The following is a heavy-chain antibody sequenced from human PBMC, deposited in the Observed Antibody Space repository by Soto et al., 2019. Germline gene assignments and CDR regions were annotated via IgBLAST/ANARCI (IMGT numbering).Heavy chain of an antibody. D-gene: IGHD2-2*03. CDR2: FNPNSGGT. CDR3: ARPPSPRMDADGLDF. CDR1: GYTFTDFY. V-gene: IGHV1-2*02. J-gene: IGHJ3*01. Sequence: QVHLVQSGAEVKKPGTSLKVSCKASGYTFTDFYLHWVRQVPGRGPEWVGWFNPNSGGTNFGRKLHGRVIMTSDTASNTAYKELNAPTSDDAAVYYCARPPSPRMDADGLDFWGQGTMVTVS.